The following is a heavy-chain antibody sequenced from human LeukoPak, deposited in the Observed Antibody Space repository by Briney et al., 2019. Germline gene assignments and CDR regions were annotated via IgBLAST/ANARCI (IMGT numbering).Heavy chain of an antibody. V-gene: IGHV4-34*01. Sequence: SETLSLTCGVYGGSFSVYYWGWIRQPPGKGLEWIGEINHSGSTNYNPSLKSRVTISVDTSKNQFSLKLSSVTAADTAVYYCARGRGSPPRYYYYYMDVWGKGTTVTVSS. D-gene: IGHD1-26*01. CDR2: INHSGST. J-gene: IGHJ6*03. CDR1: GGSFSVYY. CDR3: ARGRGSPPRYYYYYMDV.